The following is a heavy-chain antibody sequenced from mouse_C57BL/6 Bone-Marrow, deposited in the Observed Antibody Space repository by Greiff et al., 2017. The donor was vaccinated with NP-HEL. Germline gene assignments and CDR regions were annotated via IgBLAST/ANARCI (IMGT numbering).Heavy chain of an antibody. J-gene: IGHJ4*01. Sequence: QVQLQQSGAELVRPGASVTLSCKASGYTFTDYEMHWVKQTPAHGLEWIGAIDPETGGTAYNQKFKGKAILTADKSSSTAYMELRSLTSEDSAVYYCTRRWIGAMDYWGQGTSVTVSS. CDR1: GYTFTDYE. V-gene: IGHV1-15*01. CDR2: IDPETGGT. CDR3: TRRWIGAMDY. D-gene: IGHD2-3*01.